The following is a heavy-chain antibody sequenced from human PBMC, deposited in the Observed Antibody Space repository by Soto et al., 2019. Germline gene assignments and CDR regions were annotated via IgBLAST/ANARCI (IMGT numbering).Heavy chain of an antibody. CDR3: AKDLIANNCGWEPFDM. Sequence: EVQLLESGGGLVQPGGSLRLSCAASGFNFPAYAMNWVRQAPGKGLQWVSGLVGSGADINYADSVRGRFTVSRDNSRNTLYMQMNRLRDEDTAVYYCAKDLIANNCGWEPFDMWGRGTKVTVSS. V-gene: IGHV3-23*01. CDR2: LVGSGADI. CDR1: GFNFPAYA. J-gene: IGHJ3*02. D-gene: IGHD2-21*01.